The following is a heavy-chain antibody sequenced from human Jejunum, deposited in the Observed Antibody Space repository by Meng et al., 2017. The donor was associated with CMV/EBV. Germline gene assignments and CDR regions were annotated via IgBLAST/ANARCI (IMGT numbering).Heavy chain of an antibody. V-gene: IGHV3-74*01. D-gene: IGHD1-26*01. J-gene: IGHJ4*02. CDR1: GFTFSGSW. CDR3: GRDQKGARPDY. Sequence: LSCAAFGFTFSGSWLPWLRQAPGKGLVWVSRINSAGSSTTYADSVKGRFTISRDNAKNTLYLQMNSLRAEDTAMYYCGRDQKGARPDYWGQGTLVTVSS. CDR2: INSAGSST.